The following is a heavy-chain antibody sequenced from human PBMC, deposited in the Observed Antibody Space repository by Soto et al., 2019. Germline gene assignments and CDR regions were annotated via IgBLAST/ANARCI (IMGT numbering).Heavy chain of an antibody. CDR1: GFTFSSYS. CDR3: ARGALFRCSGGSCYPDFDY. D-gene: IGHD2-15*01. CDR2: ISSSSSTI. V-gene: IGHV3-48*01. J-gene: IGHJ4*02. Sequence: GGSLRLSCAASGFTFSSYSMNWVRQAPGKGLEWVSYISSSSSTIYYADSVKGRFTISRDNAKNSLYLQMNSLRAEDTAVYYCARGALFRCSGGSCYPDFDYWGQGTLVTVSS.